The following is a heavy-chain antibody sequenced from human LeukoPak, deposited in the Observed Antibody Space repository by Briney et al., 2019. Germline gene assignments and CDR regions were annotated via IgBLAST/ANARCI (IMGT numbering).Heavy chain of an antibody. CDR1: GYTFTGYY. CDR2: INPNSGGT. CDR3: ARAPSPLPYYYMDG. J-gene: IGHJ6*03. Sequence: ASVKVSCKASGYTFTGYYMHWVRQAPGQGLEWMGWINPNSGGTNYAQKFQGRVTMTRDTSISTAYMELSRLRSDDTAVYYCARAPSPLPYYYMDGWGKGTTVTVSS. V-gene: IGHV1-2*02. D-gene: IGHD1-14*01.